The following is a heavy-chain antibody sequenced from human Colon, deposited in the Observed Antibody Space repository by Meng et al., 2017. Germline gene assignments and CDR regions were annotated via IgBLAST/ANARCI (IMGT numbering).Heavy chain of an antibody. CDR3: ARSGSLGSPRGD. CDR1: GFIFTDYF. Sequence: QVQLVQSGGGLVKPGGSLRLSCEASGFIFTDYFFNWIRQAPGKGLEWIAYVSSHGTTIHYADSVKGRFTISRDDANNSVHLQMNSLRAEDTAVYYCARSGSLGSPRGDWGQRTLVTVSS. D-gene: IGHD3-22*01. J-gene: IGHJ4*02. CDR2: VSSHGTTI. V-gene: IGHV3-11*01.